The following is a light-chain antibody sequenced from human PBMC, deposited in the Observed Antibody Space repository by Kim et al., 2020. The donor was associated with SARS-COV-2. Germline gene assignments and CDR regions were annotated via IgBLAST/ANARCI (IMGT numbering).Light chain of an antibody. J-gene: IGLJ2*01. V-gene: IGLV3-1*01. Sequence: SYELTQPPSVSVSPGQTASITCSGDKLGDKYACWYQQKPGQSPVLVIYQDSKRPSGIPERFSGPNSGNTATLTISGTQAMDEADYYCQAWDSSSLVFGGG. CDR2: QDS. CDR3: QAWDSSSLV. CDR1: KLGDKY.